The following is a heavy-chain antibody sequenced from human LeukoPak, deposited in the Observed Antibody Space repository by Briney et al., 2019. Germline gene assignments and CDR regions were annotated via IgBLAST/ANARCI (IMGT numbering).Heavy chain of an antibody. CDR3: ARNGANLHSFDY. D-gene: IGHD4/OR15-4a*01. Sequence: PSQTLSLTCTVSGGSISSGDYYWSWIRQLPGKGLEWIGYIYYSGSTFYNPSLKSRVTISVDTSKNQSSLKLTSLTAADTAVYYCARNGANLHSFDYWGQGTLVTVSS. CDR1: GGSISSGDYY. J-gene: IGHJ4*02. CDR2: IYYSGST. V-gene: IGHV4-31*03.